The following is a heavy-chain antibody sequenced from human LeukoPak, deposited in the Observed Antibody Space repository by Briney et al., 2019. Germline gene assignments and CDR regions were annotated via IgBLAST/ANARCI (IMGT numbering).Heavy chain of an antibody. CDR2: INPDSGGT. V-gene: IGHV1-2*02. CDR1: GYTFTDYY. CDR3: ARISSAPFDY. J-gene: IGHJ4*02. Sequence: ASVKVSCKASGYTFTDYYLHWVRQAPGQGLGWMGWINPDSGGTNYAQKFQGRFTMTRDTSISTAYMELSRLTSDDTAVYYCARISSAPFDYWGQGTLVTVSS.